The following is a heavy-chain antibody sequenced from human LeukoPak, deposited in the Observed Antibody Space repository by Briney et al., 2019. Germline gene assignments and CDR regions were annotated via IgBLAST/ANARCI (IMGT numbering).Heavy chain of an antibody. CDR3: ARGGGVIAAAGTTRNWFDP. D-gene: IGHD6-13*01. Sequence: ASVKVSCKASGYTFTGYYMHWVRQAPGQGLEWMGRINPNSGGTNYAQKFQGRVTMTRDTSISTAYMELSRLRSDDTAVYYCARGGGVIAAAGTTRNWFDPWGQGTLVTVSS. J-gene: IGHJ5*02. CDR2: INPNSGGT. CDR1: GYTFTGYY. V-gene: IGHV1-2*06.